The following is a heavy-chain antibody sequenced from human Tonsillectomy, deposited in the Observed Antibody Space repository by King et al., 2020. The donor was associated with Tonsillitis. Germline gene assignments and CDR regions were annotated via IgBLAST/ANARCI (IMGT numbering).Heavy chain of an antibody. J-gene: IGHJ6*03. D-gene: IGHD3/OR15-3a*01. V-gene: IGHV3-11*01. CDR2: ISTSGSTI. Sequence: QLVQSGGGLVKPGGSLRLSCAASGFTFSDYYMSWIRQAPGKGLEWVSFISTSGSTIYYADSVKGRFTISRDNAKNSLYLQMNSLRAEDTAVYYCARDHLSWTEVDYPYYYYYMDVWGKGTTVTVSS. CDR3: ARDHLSWTEVDYPYYYYYMDV. CDR1: GFTFSDYY.